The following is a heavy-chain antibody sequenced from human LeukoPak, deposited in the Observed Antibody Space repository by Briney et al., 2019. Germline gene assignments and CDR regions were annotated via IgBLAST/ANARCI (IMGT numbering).Heavy chain of an antibody. CDR2: IRASGDRT. D-gene: IGHD3-22*01. Sequence: GGSLRLSCAASGFTFISFTMSWVPPAPGKGLEWGLFIRASGDRTSNADSVEGRFTISRDNSRNTLYLQMHRLRDEDTGVYYCAIMHGSYDGSGFWVQWGQGALGTVSS. CDR1: GFTFISFT. V-gene: IGHV3-23*01. CDR3: AIMHGSYDGSGFWVQ. J-gene: IGHJ4*02.